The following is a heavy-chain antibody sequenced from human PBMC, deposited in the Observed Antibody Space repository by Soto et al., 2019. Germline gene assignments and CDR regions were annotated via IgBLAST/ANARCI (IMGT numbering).Heavy chain of an antibody. CDR2: SRDKPQGYST. V-gene: IGHV3-72*01. CDR1: GFTLSGHY. Sequence: GGSLRLSCAGSGFTLSGHYIDWVRQAPGKGLEWVGRSRDKPQGYSTAYAASVKGRFTTSRDESHNSAFLQMNSLKTEDTAVYYCVRATYFSDSSGYTRCLDFWGQGSLGTVSS. J-gene: IGHJ4*02. CDR3: VRATYFSDSSGYTRCLDF. D-gene: IGHD3-22*01.